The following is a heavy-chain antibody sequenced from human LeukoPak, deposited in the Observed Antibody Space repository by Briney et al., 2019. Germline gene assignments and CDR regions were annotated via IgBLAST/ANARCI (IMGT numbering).Heavy chain of an antibody. D-gene: IGHD2-15*01. V-gene: IGHV1-18*01. CDR2: ISAYNGNT. CDR3: AREVRVVVAATDYYYYYGMDV. J-gene: IGHJ6*02. Sequence: VASVKVSCKASGYTFTSYGISWVRHAPGQGLEWMGWISAYNGNTNYAQKLQGRVTMTTDTSSSTAYMELRSLRSDDTAVYYCAREVRVVVAATDYYYYYGMDVWGQGTTVTVSS. CDR1: GYTFTSYG.